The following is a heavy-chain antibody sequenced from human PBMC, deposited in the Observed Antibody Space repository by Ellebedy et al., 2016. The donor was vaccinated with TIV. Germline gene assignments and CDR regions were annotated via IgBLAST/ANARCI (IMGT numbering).Heavy chain of an antibody. J-gene: IGHJ6*02. CDR2: IYSGGST. V-gene: IGHV3-53*01. Sequence: PGGSLRLSCAASGFTFSSNYMSWVRQAPGKGLEWVSVIYSGGSTYYADSVKGRFTISRDNSKNTLYLQMNSLRAEDTAVYYCARRPNYYGMDVWGQGTTVTVSS. CDR3: ARRPNYYGMDV. CDR1: GFTFSSNY. D-gene: IGHD6-6*01.